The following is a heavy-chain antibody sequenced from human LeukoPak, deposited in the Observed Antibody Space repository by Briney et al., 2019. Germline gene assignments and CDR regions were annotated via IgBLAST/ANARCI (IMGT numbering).Heavy chain of an antibody. CDR3: GRVTGYMIEDYFDY. CDR1: GFTFSDYY. D-gene: IGHD3-22*01. Sequence: GGSLRLSCAASGFTFSDYYMSWIRQAPGKGLEWVSYISSSGSTIYYADSVKGRFTISRDNAKNSLYLQMNSPRAEDTAVYYCGRVTGYMIEDYFDYWGQGTLVTVSS. J-gene: IGHJ4*02. V-gene: IGHV3-11*04. CDR2: ISSSGSTI.